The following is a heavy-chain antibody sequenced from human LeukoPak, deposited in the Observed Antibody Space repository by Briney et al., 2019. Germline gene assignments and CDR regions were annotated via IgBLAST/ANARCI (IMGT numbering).Heavy chain of an antibody. Sequence: GGSLRLSCAASGFTVSSNYMSWVRQAPGKGLEWVSVIYSGGSTYYADSVKGRFTISRDNSKNTLYLQMNSLRAEDTAVYYCARQTLTRYCSSTSCRRRTPIDYWGQGTLVTVSS. D-gene: IGHD2-2*01. CDR2: IYSGGST. J-gene: IGHJ4*02. CDR1: GFTVSSNY. CDR3: ARQTLTRYCSSTSCRRRTPIDY. V-gene: IGHV3-53*01.